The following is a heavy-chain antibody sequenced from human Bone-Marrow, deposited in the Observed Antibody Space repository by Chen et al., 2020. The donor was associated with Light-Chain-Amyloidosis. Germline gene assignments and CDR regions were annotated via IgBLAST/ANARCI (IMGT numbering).Heavy chain of an antibody. Sequence: QVQLVQSGAELKKPGASVTVSCRTSGYMFIAHYILWVRQAPGQGLEWMGWINPNGGGTDLAQKFQGRVTRTRDTVSSTAYMELSGLGSDDTAVYYCARVFGSSPDLPIVYWGQGSLVIVSS. CDR1: GYMFIAHY. CDR2: INPNGGGT. D-gene: IGHD2-2*01. CDR3: ARVFGSSPDLPIVY. J-gene: IGHJ4*02. V-gene: IGHV1-2*02.